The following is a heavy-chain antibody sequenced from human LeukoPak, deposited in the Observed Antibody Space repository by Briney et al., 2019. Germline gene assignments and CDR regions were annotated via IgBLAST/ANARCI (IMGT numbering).Heavy chain of an antibody. CDR1: GFTLTNYA. D-gene: IGHD3-10*01. CDR3: ARAADSESSYRSSKY. CDR2: ISDTGTNT. Sequence: GGSLRLSSTASGFTLTNYAMFWIRQAPGKGLEWAAGISDTGTNTNYADSVKGRFIISRDDSTGALYLQMHGLRPEDTAMDYCARAADSESSYRSSKYWGQGTLVSVYS. V-gene: IGHV3-30*04. J-gene: IGHJ4*02.